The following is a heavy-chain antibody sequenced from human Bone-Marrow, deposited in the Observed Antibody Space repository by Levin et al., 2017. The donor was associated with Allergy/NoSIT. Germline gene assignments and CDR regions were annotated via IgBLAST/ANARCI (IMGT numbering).Heavy chain of an antibody. Sequence: AGGSLRLSCSASGFTFDEYVMHWVRLVPGKGLEWVSGLSGNSKSVGYADSVKGRFSISRDNAKKSVYLQMNNVTSEDTALYFCARAALKWLWPNWFDPWGQGTPVTVSA. CDR3: ARAALKWLWPNWFDP. V-gene: IGHV3-9*01. CDR1: GFTFDEYV. J-gene: IGHJ5*02. D-gene: IGHD2-21*01. CDR2: LSGNSKSV.